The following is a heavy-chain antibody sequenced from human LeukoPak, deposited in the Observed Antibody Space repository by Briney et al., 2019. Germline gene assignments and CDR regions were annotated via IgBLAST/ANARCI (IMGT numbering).Heavy chain of an antibody. Sequence: SETLSLTCTVSSGSISSGGYYRRWLRQHPGKGLERIGYIYYSGSTYYNPSLKSRVTISVDTSKSQFSLKLSSVTAADTAVYYCARSGDRRQYNWFDPWGQGTLVTVSS. CDR1: SGSISSGGYY. CDR3: ARSGDRRQYNWFDP. V-gene: IGHV4-31*03. J-gene: IGHJ5*02. CDR2: IYYSGST. D-gene: IGHD4-17*01.